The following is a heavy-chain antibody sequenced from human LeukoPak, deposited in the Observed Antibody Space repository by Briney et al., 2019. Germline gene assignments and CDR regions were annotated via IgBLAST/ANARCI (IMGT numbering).Heavy chain of an antibody. V-gene: IGHV1-69*04. D-gene: IGHD3-10*01. J-gene: IGHJ4*02. Sequence: SVKVSCKACGGTFSSYAISWVRQAPGQGLEWMGRIIPILGIANYAQKFQGRVTITADKSTSTAYMELSSLRSEDTAVYYCARDWPMVRSQGEFDYWGQGTLVTVSS. CDR1: GGTFSSYA. CDR3: ARDWPMVRSQGEFDY. CDR2: IIPILGIA.